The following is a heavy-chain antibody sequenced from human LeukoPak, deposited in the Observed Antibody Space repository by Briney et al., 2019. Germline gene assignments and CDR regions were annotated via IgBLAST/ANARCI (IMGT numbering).Heavy chain of an antibody. Sequence: PSETLSLTCTVSGYSISSGYYWGWIRQPPGKGLEWIGSIYHSGSTYYNPSLKSRVTISVDTSKNHFSLKLSSVTAADTAVYYCARGPTYQPIDFWGQGTLVTVSS. CDR1: GYSISSGYY. CDR3: ARGPTYQPIDF. V-gene: IGHV4-38-2*02. J-gene: IGHJ4*02. CDR2: IYHSGST. D-gene: IGHD2-2*01.